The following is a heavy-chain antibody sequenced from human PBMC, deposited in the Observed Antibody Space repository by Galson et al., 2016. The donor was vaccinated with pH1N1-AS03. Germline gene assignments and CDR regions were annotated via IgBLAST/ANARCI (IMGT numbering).Heavy chain of an antibody. Sequence: SLRLSCAASGFTSSSYAMSWVRQAPGKGVEWVSAIAGGGVTTYYADSVKGRFTISRDNSKNTLYLRINSLRAEDTAIYYCAKLSLGYCAYWGQGTLVTVSS. CDR2: IAGGGVTT. CDR3: AKLSLGYCAY. D-gene: IGHD2-15*01. CDR1: GFTSSSYA. J-gene: IGHJ4*02. V-gene: IGHV3-23*01.